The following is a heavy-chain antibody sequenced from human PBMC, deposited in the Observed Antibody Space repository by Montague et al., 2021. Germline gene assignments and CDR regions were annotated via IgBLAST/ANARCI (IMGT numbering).Heavy chain of an antibody. Sequence: CAISGDSDCVEDASRRSKRHTPESQPPRQRVSCYRFEWYYDYAVSVKSRMTISPDTSKNQFSLQLSSVTPEDRAVYYCATVPRYSLSWSFDYWGQGTLVTVSS. CDR3: ATVPRYSLSWSFDY. CDR2: SCYRFEWYY. J-gene: IGHJ4*02. D-gene: IGHD6-13*01. V-gene: IGHV6-1*01. CDR1: GDSDCVEDAS.